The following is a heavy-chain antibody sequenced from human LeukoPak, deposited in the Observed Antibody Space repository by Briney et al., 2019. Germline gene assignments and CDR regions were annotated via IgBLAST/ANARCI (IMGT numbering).Heavy chain of an antibody. D-gene: IGHD2-21*02. CDR3: AKSGDSRRTYNWFVS. V-gene: IGHV3-23*01. CDR2: ISASGGGT. Sequence: GGSLTLSCAASGFTFSNFAMSWVRQAPGKGLEWVSGISASGGGTYYADSVKGRFTISRDNSKNTLYLQMKSLRAEDTAVHYCAKSGDSRRTYNWFVSWGEGTLVTVSS. J-gene: IGHJ5*01. CDR1: GFTFSNFA.